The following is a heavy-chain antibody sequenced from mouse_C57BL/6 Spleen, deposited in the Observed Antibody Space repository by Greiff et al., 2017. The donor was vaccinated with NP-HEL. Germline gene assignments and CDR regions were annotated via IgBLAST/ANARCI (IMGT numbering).Heavy chain of an antibody. CDR3: ARSTGTEYFDY. Sequence: VQLQESGAELARPGASVKLSCKASGYTFTSYGISWVKQRTGQGLEWIGEIYPRSGNTYYNEKFKGKATLNADKSSSTAYMELRSLTSEDSAVYFCARSTGTEYFDYWGQGTTLTVSS. V-gene: IGHV1-81*01. J-gene: IGHJ2*01. CDR2: IYPRSGNT. D-gene: IGHD4-1*02. CDR1: GYTFTSYG.